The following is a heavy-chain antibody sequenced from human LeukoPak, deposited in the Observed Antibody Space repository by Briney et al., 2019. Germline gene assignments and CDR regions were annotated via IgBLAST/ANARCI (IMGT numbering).Heavy chain of an antibody. CDR1: GFTFSSYA. CDR3: AKDRLYSSSWSFDD. CDR2: ISGSGGST. V-gene: IGHV3-23*01. J-gene: IGHJ4*02. Sequence: PGGSLRLSCAASGFTFSSYAMSWVRQAPGKGLEWVSAISGSGGSTYYADSVKGRFTISRDNSKNTLYLRMNSLRADDTAVYYCAKDRLYSSSWSFDDWGQGILVTVSS. D-gene: IGHD6-13*01.